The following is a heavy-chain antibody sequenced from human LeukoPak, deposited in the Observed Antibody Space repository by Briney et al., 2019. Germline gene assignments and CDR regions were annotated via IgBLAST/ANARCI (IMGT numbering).Heavy chain of an antibody. D-gene: IGHD4-17*01. J-gene: IGHJ4*02. CDR1: GYTFTGYY. CDR3: AVDYGDYLPADY. Sequence: ASVKVSCKASGYTFTGYYMHWVRQAPGQGLEWIGIINPSGGSTSYAQKFQGRVTMTRDTSTSTVYMELSSLRSEDTAVYYCAVDYGDYLPADYWGQGTLVTVSS. V-gene: IGHV1-46*03. CDR2: INPSGGST.